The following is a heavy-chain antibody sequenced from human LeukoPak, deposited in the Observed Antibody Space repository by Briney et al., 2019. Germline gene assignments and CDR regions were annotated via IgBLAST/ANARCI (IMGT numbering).Heavy chain of an antibody. CDR1: GGSISSYY. CDR3: AKATTMIVPYYYYMDV. D-gene: IGHD3-22*01. J-gene: IGHJ6*03. CDR2: IYYSGST. V-gene: IGHV4-59*01. Sequence: SETLSLTCTVSGGSISSYYWSWIRQPPGKGLEWIGYIYYSGSTNYNPSLKSRVTISVDTSKNQFSLKLSSVTAADTAVYYCAKATTMIVPYYYYMDVWGKGTTVTISS.